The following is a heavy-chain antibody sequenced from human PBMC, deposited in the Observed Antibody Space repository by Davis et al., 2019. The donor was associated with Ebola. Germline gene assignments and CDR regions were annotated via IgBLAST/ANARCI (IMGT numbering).Heavy chain of an antibody. CDR3: ARGLSSSSEDDY. J-gene: IGHJ4*02. CDR1: GYTFTGYY. V-gene: IGHV1-8*03. CDR2: MNPNSGNT. D-gene: IGHD6-6*01. Sequence: ASVKVSCKASGYTFTGYYMHWVRQAPGQGLEWMGWMNPNSGNTGYAQKFQGRVTITRNTSISTAYMELSSLRSEDTAVYYCARGLSSSSEDDYWGQGTLVTVSS.